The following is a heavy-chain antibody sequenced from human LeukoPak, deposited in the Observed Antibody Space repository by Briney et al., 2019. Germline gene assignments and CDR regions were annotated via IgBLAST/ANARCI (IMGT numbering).Heavy chain of an antibody. Sequence: QSGGSLRLSCAVSGFTFSTYWMTWVRQAPGKGLEWVANIRPDGSEQNYVDSVKGRFTISRDDAKNSLFLQMNSLRAEDTAVYFCARNDVPAAGDYWGQGTLVTVSS. J-gene: IGHJ4*02. D-gene: IGHD6-13*01. CDR3: ARNDVPAAGDY. V-gene: IGHV3-7*01. CDR2: IRPDGSEQ. CDR1: GFTFSTYW.